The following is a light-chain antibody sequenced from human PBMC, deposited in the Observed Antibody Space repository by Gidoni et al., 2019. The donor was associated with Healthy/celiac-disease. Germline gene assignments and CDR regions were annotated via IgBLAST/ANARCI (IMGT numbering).Light chain of an antibody. Sequence: EIVLTQCPGTLSLSPEQRATLSFRVIQSVSSSYLNWYQQQPGQAPRLLIYGASSSATGIPDRVSGSGSGTDFTLTISSLEPEDFAVYYCQQYGSSPPAYTFGQGTKLEIK. CDR3: QQYGSSPPAYT. J-gene: IGKJ2*01. CDR1: QSVSSSY. V-gene: IGKV3-20*01. CDR2: GAS.